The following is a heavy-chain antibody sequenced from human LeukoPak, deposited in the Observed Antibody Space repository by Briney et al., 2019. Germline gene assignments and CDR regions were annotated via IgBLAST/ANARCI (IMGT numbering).Heavy chain of an antibody. V-gene: IGHV3-23*01. CDR3: AKRGVVIRVILVGFHKEAYYFDS. J-gene: IGHJ4*02. D-gene: IGHD3-22*01. CDR1: GLTLSNYG. Sequence: PGGSLRLSCALSGLTLSNYGMSWVRQAPGEGLEWVAGISGSGGGTNYADSVKGRFTIARDNPKNTLYLQMNSLRAEDTAVYFCAKRGVVIRVILVGFHKEAYYFDSWGQGALVTVSS. CDR2: ISGSGGGT.